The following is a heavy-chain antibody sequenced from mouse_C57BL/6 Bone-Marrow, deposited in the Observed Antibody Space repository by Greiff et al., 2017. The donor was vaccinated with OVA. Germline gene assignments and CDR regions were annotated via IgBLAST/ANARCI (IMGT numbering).Heavy chain of an antibody. J-gene: IGHJ2*01. CDR3: RRSYFYY. V-gene: IGHV14-4*01. Sequence: EVQLQQSGAELVRPGASVKLSCTASGFNIKDDYMHWVKQRPEQGLEWIGWIDPENGDTEYASKFQGKATITADTSSNTAYLQLSSLTSEDTAVYYCRRSYFYYWGQGTTLTVSS. CDR1: GFNIKDDY. CDR2: IDPENGDT.